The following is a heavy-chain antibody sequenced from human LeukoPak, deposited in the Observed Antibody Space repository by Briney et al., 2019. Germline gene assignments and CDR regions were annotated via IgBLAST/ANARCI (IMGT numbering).Heavy chain of an antibody. Sequence: PSETLSLTCAVYGESSFSSYYWSWIRQTPGGALEWIGEINQSGYTNYNPSLKSRVTLSIDTSKNQFSLRLNSVTAADTAVYYCSRQVVGNDYWGQGTLVTVSS. CDR1: GESSFSSYY. D-gene: IGHD3-22*01. V-gene: IGHV4-34*01. J-gene: IGHJ4*02. CDR3: SRQVVGNDY. CDR2: INQSGYT.